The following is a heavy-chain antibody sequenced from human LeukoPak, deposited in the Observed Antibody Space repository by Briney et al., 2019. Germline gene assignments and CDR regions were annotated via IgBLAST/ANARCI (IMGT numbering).Heavy chain of an antibody. CDR2: INPNSGGT. V-gene: IGHV1-2*02. J-gene: IGHJ4*02. D-gene: IGHD2-2*01. CDR1: GYTFTGYY. Sequence: ASEKVPCKASGYTFTGYYMHWVRQAPGQGLEWMGWINPNSGGTNYAQKFQGRVTMTRDTSISTAYMELSRLRSDDTAVYYCARDIFLTAGGSTSEDWGQGTLVTVSS. CDR3: ARDIFLTAGGSTSED.